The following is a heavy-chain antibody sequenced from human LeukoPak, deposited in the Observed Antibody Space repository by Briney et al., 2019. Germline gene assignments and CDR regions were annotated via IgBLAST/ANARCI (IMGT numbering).Heavy chain of an antibody. V-gene: IGHV1-18*01. J-gene: IGHJ3*02. D-gene: IGHD3-22*01. CDR2: ISAYNGNT. CDR1: GYTFTSYG. CDR3: ARGGIDYYDSSGYYPAAWAFDI. Sequence: GASVKVSCKASGYTFTSYGISRVRQAPGQGLEWMGWISAYNGNTNYAQKLQGRVTMTTDTSTSTAYMELRSLRSDDTAVYYCARGGIDYYDSSGYYPAAWAFDIWGQGTMVTVSS.